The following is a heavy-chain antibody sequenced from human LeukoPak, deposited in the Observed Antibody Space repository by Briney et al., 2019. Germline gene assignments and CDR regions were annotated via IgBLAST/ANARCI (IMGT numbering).Heavy chain of an antibody. D-gene: IGHD3-22*01. CDR3: AADYYDSSGYRGTPEFDY. J-gene: IGHJ4*02. CDR1: GGSFSGYY. V-gene: IGHV4-34*01. CDR2: INHSGST. Sequence: PSETLSLTRAVYGGSFSGYYWSWIRQPPGKGLEWIGEINHSGSTNYNPSLKSRVTISVDTSKNQFSLKLSSVTAADTAVYYCAADYYDSSGYRGTPEFDYWGQGTLVTVSS.